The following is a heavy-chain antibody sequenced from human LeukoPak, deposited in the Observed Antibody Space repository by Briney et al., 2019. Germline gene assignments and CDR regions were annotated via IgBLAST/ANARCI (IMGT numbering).Heavy chain of an antibody. J-gene: IGHJ4*02. D-gene: IGHD5-24*01. CDR2: ISSSSSYI. Sequence: GGSLRLSCAASGFTFSSYSMNWVRQAPGKGLEWVSSISSSSSYIYYAGSVKGRFTISRDNAKNSLYLQMNSLRAEDTAVYYCAREGAQGDFDYWGQGTLVTVSS. V-gene: IGHV3-21*01. CDR3: AREGAQGDFDY. CDR1: GFTFSSYS.